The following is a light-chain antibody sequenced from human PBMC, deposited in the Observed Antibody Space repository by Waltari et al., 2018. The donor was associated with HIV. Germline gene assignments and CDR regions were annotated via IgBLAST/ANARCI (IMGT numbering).Light chain of an antibody. Sequence: DIVMTQSPAILSVSPGERVTLSCRASQGVGSNLAWYQQKVGQAPRLLIYGAATRAAEIPVRFSVSGSGTDFTLTIDSLQSEDFATYYCQQYNIRPRGNTFGQGTKLQIK. V-gene: IGKV3-15*01. J-gene: IGKJ2*01. CDR2: GAA. CDR3: QQYNIRPRGNT. CDR1: QGVGSN.